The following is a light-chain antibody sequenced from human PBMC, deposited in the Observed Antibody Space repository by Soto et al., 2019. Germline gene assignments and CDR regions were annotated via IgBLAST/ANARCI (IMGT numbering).Light chain of an antibody. J-gene: IGKJ4*01. V-gene: IGKV3-11*01. Sequence: EVVLTQSPATLSLSPGERVTLSCRASQNIGSHLTWYQQKPGQAPRLLIYDTFNRATGIPARFSGSGSGTDFTLSISSLEPEDFAVYYCQQRTNWRLTFGGGTKVEIK. CDR1: QNIGSH. CDR2: DTF. CDR3: QQRTNWRLT.